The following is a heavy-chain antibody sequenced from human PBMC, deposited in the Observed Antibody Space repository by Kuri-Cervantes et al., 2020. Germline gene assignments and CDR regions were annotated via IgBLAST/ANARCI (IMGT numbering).Heavy chain of an antibody. V-gene: IGHV4-59*01. Sequence: ESLKISCTVSGDSISSYYWNWIRQPPGKGLEWIGYIYGSGSTNYNPSPKSRVTISVDTSKNQFSLKLTSVTAADTAVYYCASEYYYDSSGYYLGQGTLVTVSS. CDR3: ASEYYYDSSGYY. D-gene: IGHD3-22*01. CDR2: IYGSGST. J-gene: IGHJ4*02. CDR1: GDSISSYY.